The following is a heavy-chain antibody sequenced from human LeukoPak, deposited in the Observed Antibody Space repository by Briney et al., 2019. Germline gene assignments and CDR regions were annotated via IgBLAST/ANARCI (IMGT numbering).Heavy chain of an antibody. Sequence: SVKVSCKASGFSFSTSAVQWVRQARGQRLEWIGWIVVGSGTTQYAQNFQERVTITRDMSTSTAYMELSSLGSGDTAVYYCAADLLGAAAYSWGQGTLVTVSS. V-gene: IGHV1-58*01. CDR1: GFSFSTSA. D-gene: IGHD6-13*01. J-gene: IGHJ5*02. CDR2: IVVGSGTT. CDR3: AADLLGAAAYS.